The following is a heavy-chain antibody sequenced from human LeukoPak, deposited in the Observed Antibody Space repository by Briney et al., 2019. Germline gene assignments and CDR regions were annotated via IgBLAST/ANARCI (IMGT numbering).Heavy chain of an antibody. CDR3: ARGWDSSSSFDY. V-gene: IGHV1-69*05. J-gene: IGHJ4*02. Sequence: ASVKVSCKASGGTISSYAISWVRQAPGQGLEWMGGIIPIFGTANYAQKFQGRVTITTDESTSKAYMELSTLRSEDTAVYYCARGWDSSSSFDYWGQGTLVTVSS. CDR1: GGTISSYA. CDR2: IIPIFGTA. D-gene: IGHD6-6*01.